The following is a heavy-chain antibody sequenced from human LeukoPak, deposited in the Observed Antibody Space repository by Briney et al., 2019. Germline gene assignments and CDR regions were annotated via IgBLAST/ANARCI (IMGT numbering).Heavy chain of an antibody. V-gene: IGHV4-34*01. J-gene: IGHJ4*02. CDR2: INHSGST. Sequence: PSETLSLTCAVYGGSFSGYYWSWIRQPPGKGLEWIGEINHSGSTNYNPSLKSRVTISVDTSKNQFSLKLSSVTAADTAVYYCARGSRSGSDYWGQGTLVTVSS. D-gene: IGHD1-26*01. CDR3: ARGSRSGSDY. CDR1: GGSFSGYY.